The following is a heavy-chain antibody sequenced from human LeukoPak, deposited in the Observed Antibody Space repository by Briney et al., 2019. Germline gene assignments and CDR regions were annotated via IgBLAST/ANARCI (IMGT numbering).Heavy chain of an antibody. V-gene: IGHV3-33*08. CDR2: IWYDGSNK. D-gene: IGHD4-11*01. CDR3: ARTHSNLAFDY. Sequence: GGSLRLSCAASGFTFTSYLMSWVRQAPGKGLEWVAVIWYDGSNKYYADSVKGRFTISRDNSKNTLYLQMNSLRAEDTAVYYCARTHSNLAFDYWGQGTLVTVSS. J-gene: IGHJ4*02. CDR1: GFTFTSYL.